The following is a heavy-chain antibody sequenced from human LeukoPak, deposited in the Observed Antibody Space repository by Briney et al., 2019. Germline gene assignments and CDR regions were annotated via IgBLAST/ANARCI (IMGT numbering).Heavy chain of an antibody. CDR1: GFTFDDYA. J-gene: IGHJ4*02. Sequence: GGSLRLSRAASGFTFDDYAMNWVRQDPGKGLVWVSHINNDGSITNYADSVKGRFTISRDNAKNTLYLQMNSLRAEDTAVYYCAKDLHYGSADYWGQGTLVTVSS. D-gene: IGHD3-10*01. V-gene: IGHV3-74*01. CDR2: INNDGSIT. CDR3: AKDLHYGSADY.